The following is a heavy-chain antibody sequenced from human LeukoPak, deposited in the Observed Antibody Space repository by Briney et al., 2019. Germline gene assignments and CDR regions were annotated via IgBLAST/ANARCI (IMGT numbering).Heavy chain of an antibody. J-gene: IGHJ6*03. Sequence: GGSLRLSCAASGFTFSSYSMNWVRQAPGKGLEWVSYISSNSSTIYYADSVKGRFTISRDKSKNTLSLQMNGLRVEDTAVYYCAKVMPPGRIRFYSYYMDVWGKGTTVTVS. CDR2: ISSNSSTI. CDR3: AKVMPPGRIRFYSYYMDV. D-gene: IGHD2-15*01. CDR1: GFTFSSYS. V-gene: IGHV3-48*01.